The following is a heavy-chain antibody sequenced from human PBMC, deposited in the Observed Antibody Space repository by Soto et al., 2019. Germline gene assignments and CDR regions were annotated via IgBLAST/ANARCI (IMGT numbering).Heavy chain of an antibody. CDR2: IVVGSGNT. D-gene: IGHD6-19*01. CDR1: GFTFTSSA. Sequence: SVKVSCKASGFTFTSSAVQWVRQARGQRLEWIGWIVVGSGNTNYAQKFQERVTITRDMSTSTAYMELSSLRYEDTAVYYCAADYSSGWYHPYYYYYGMDVWGQGTTVTVSS. CDR3: AADYSSGWYHPYYYYYGMDV. J-gene: IGHJ6*02. V-gene: IGHV1-58*01.